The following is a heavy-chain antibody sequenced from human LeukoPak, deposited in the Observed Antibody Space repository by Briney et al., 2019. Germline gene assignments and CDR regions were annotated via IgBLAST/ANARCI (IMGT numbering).Heavy chain of an antibody. V-gene: IGHV1-2*02. D-gene: IGHD2-2*01. CDR1: GYTFTGYY. J-gene: IGHJ5*02. CDR2: INPNSGGT. Sequence: ASVKVSCKASGYTFTGYYMHWVRQAPGQGLEWMGWINPNSGGTNYAQKFQGRVTMTRNTSISTAYMELSSLRSEDTAVYYCARVQCCYDNWFDPWGQGTLVTVSS. CDR3: ARVQCCYDNWFDP.